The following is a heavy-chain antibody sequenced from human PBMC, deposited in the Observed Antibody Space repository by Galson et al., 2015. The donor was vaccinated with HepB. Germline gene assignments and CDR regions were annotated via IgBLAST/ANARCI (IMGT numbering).Heavy chain of an antibody. Sequence: SLRLSCATSGFTFSNYWMTWVRQAPGKGLEWMASISQDGSKTFYVDSVEGRFTISRDNAKNRLYLQMNSLRTEDTAVYFCTKETILPPDAFDIWGQGTMVTVSS. CDR3: TKETILPPDAFDI. CDR1: GFTFSNYW. D-gene: IGHD3-3*01. J-gene: IGHJ3*02. CDR2: ISQDGSKT. V-gene: IGHV3-7*01.